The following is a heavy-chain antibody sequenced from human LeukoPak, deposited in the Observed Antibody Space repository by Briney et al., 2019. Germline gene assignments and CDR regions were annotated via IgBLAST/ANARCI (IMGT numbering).Heavy chain of an antibody. CDR1: GFTFSSYA. CDR3: AKVKWKLIGYFDY. J-gene: IGHJ4*02. V-gene: IGHV3-23*01. D-gene: IGHD1-20*01. CDR2: LTGDGNT. Sequence: GGSLRLSCAASGFTFSSYAMSWVRQAPGKGLEWVSVLTGDGNTYYADSVKGRFTNSRDDSKNTLFLQMNSLRAEDTAVYFCAKVKWKLIGYFDYWGQGTLVTVSS.